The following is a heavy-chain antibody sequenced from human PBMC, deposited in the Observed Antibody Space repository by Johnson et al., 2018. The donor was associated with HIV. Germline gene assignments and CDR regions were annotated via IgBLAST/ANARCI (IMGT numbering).Heavy chain of an antibody. J-gene: IGHJ3*02. Sequence: EVQLVESGGGVVQPGGSLRLSCAASGFTFSSYWMSWVRQAPGKGLEWVADIKCDGSEKYYVDSVKGRLTISKDNSKNTLYLQMNSLRAEDTAVYYCAKGWGAFDIWGQGTMVTVSS. D-gene: IGHD3-16*01. V-gene: IGHV3-7*02. CDR3: AKGWGAFDI. CDR1: GFTFSSYW. CDR2: IKCDGSEK.